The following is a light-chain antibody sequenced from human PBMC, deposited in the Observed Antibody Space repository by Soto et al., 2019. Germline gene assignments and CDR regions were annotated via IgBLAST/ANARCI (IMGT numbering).Light chain of an antibody. CDR2: DAS. CDR1: QSVSSSY. V-gene: IGKV3-20*01. J-gene: IGKJ5*01. CDR3: QQYGSSPIT. Sequence: EIVLTQSPCTLSLSPGERATLSCRASQSVSSSYLAWYQQKPGQAPRLLIYDASSRATGIPDRFSGSGSGTDFTLTISRLQPEDFAVYYCQQYGSSPITFGQGTRLEIK.